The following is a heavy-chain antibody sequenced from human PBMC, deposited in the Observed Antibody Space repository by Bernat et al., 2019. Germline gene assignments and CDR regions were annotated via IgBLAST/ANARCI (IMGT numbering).Heavy chain of an antibody. Sequence: QLQLQESGPGLVKPSETLSLTCTVSGGSISSSAYYWGWIRQPPGKGLEWIGSIYYSGNTYYNPSLKSRVTISVAPWKTQFSLNLSFVTAADTAVYSCARLSRSYLDYGGRGTLVTVAS. CDR3: ARLSRSYLDY. V-gene: IGHV4-39*01. CDR1: GGSISSSAYY. CDR2: IYYSGNT. D-gene: IGHD3-3*02. J-gene: IGHJ4*02.